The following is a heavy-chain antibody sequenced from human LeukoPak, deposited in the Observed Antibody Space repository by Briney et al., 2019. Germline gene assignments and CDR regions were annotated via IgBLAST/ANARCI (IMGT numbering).Heavy chain of an antibody. V-gene: IGHV3-30*18. CDR1: GFTFRTYG. Sequence: GGSLRLSCAASGFTFRTYGMHWVRQAPGKGLEWVAVISFDETNKYYADSVKGRFTISRDNSKNTLYLQMNSLTTEDTAVYYCSKDSQVAVAVAWGQGTLVTVSS. CDR3: SKDSQVAVAVA. CDR2: ISFDETNK. J-gene: IGHJ5*02. D-gene: IGHD6-19*01.